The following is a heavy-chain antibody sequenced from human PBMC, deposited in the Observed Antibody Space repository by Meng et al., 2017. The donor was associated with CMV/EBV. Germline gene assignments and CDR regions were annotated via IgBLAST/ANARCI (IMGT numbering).Heavy chain of an antibody. CDR3: ARAMVVAGDWFDP. D-gene: IGHD2-15*01. Sequence: VDVQAVGPGRVKPPGTLALRCSHSGGALCSVYWSGCGRPAGKGLEGSGRVYTRGSTNYNPSLKSRVTMSVDTSKNQFSLKLSSVTAADTAVYDCARAMVVAGDWFDPWGQGTLVTVSS. CDR2: VYTRGST. CDR1: GGALCSVY. J-gene: IGHJ5*02. V-gene: IGHV4-4*07.